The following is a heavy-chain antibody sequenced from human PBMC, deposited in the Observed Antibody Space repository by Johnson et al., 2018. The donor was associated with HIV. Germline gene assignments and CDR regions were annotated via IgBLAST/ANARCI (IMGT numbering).Heavy chain of an antibody. V-gene: IGHV3-30*02. CDR1: GFTFSSYG. CDR3: AKGKSSGRGAFDI. CDR2: IRYDGSNK. J-gene: IGHJ3*02. Sequence: QVQLVESGGGVVQPGGSLRLSCAASGFTFSSYGMHWVRQAPGKGLEWVALIRYDGSNKYYADAVKGRFTISRDNSKNTLYLQINSLRAEDTAGFYCAKGKSSGRGAFDIWGQGTKVIVSS. D-gene: IGHD6-19*01.